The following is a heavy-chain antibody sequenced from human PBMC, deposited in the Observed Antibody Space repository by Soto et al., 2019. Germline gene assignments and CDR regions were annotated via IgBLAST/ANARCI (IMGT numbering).Heavy chain of an antibody. CDR1: GYTFTSYY. Sequence: QVQLVQSGAEVKKPGASVKVSCKASGYTFTSYYMHWVRQAPGQGLEWMGIINPSGGSTSYAQKFQGRVTMTRDTSTSTVYMELSSLRSEDTAVYYCARGRRGEAGELQLDYWGQGTLVTGSS. D-gene: IGHD1-26*01. CDR2: INPSGGST. CDR3: ARGRRGEAGELQLDY. V-gene: IGHV1-46*01. J-gene: IGHJ4*02.